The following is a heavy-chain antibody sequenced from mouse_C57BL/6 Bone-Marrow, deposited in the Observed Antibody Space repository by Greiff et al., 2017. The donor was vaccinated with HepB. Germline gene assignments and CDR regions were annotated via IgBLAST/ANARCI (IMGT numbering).Heavy chain of an antibody. D-gene: IGHD2-4*01. CDR2: IWSGGST. Sequence: VKLVESGPGLVQPSQSLSITCTVSGFSLTSYGVHWVRQSPGKGLEWLGVIWSGGSTDYNAAFISRLSISKDNSKSQVFFKMNSLQADDTAIYYCARIYYDYDRYYYYAMDYWGQGTSVTVSS. V-gene: IGHV2-2*01. CDR3: ARIYYDYDRYYYYAMDY. J-gene: IGHJ4*01. CDR1: GFSLTSYG.